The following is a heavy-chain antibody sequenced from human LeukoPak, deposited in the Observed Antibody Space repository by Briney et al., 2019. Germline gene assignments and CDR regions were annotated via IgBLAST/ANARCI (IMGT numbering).Heavy chain of an antibody. V-gene: IGHV3-23*01. CDR1: GFTFSSYA. J-gene: IGHJ3*02. Sequence: GGSLRLSCAASGFTFSSYAMSWVRQAPGKGLEWVSAISGSGGSTYYADSVKSRFTISRDNSKNTLYLQMNSLRAEDTAVYYCAKDGLSFNDAFDIWGQGTMVTVSS. CDR2: ISGSGGST. CDR3: AKDGLSFNDAFDI.